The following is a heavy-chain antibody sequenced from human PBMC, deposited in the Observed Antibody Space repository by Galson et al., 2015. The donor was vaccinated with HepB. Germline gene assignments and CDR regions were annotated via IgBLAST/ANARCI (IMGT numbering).Heavy chain of an antibody. CDR1: GYSFTNYW. CDR3: ARMVPSTPVNSYGMDV. CDR2: IDPSDSYT. J-gene: IGHJ6*02. Sequence: QSGAEVKKPGESLRISCKGSGYSFTNYWISWVRQMPGKGLEWMGRIDPSDSYTNYSPSFQGHVTISADKSITTAYLQWSSLKASDTAMYYCARMVPSTPVNSYGMDVWGQGTTVTVSS. D-gene: IGHD3-10*01. V-gene: IGHV5-10-1*01.